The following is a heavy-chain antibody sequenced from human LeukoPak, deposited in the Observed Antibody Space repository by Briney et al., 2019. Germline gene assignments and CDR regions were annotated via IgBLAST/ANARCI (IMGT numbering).Heavy chain of an antibody. CDR1: GYTFTGYY. J-gene: IGHJ4*02. V-gene: IGHV1-2*02. CDR3: ARGRGSGWYPSDY. D-gene: IGHD6-19*01. CDR2: INPSSGAT. Sequence: ASVKVPCKASGYTFTGYYLHWVRQAPGQGLEWMGWINPSSGATNYAQKFQGRVTMTRDTSITTSYMELSRLRSDDTAVYYCARGRGSGWYPSDYWGQGTLVTVSS.